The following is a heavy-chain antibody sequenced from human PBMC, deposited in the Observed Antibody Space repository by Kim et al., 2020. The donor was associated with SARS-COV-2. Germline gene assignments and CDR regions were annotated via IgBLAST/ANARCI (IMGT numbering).Heavy chain of an antibody. J-gene: IGHJ6*02. Sequence: SETLSLTCTVSGGFISSHYWSWIRQPPGKGLEWIGYVNHTGSYNYNPSLKSRLTMSVDTSKNQFSLKLSSMTAADTALYYCANNRFDDTTSPGGVDVWGPGT. V-gene: IGHV4-59*11. CDR2: VNHTGSY. D-gene: IGHD1-1*01. CDR1: GGFISSHY. CDR3: ANNRFDDTTSPGGVDV.